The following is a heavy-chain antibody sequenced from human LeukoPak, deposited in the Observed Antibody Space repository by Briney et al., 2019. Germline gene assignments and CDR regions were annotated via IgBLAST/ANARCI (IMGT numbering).Heavy chain of an antibody. V-gene: IGHV1-69*13. D-gene: IGHD6-13*01. Sequence: ASVKVSCRASGGTFSSYAISWVRQAPGQGLEWMGGIIPIFGTANYAQKFQGRVTITADESTSTAYMELSSLRSEDTAVYYCARAYAGWFDLWGQGTLVTVSS. CDR1: GGTFSSYA. CDR3: ARAYAGWFDL. J-gene: IGHJ5*02. CDR2: IIPIFGTA.